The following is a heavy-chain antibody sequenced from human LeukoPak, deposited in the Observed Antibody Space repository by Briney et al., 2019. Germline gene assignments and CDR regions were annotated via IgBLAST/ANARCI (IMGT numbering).Heavy chain of an antibody. J-gene: IGHJ6*03. Sequence: AGGSLRLSCAASGFTFSDYYMSWIRQAPGKGLEWVSYISSSGSTIYYADSVKGRFTITRDNAKTSLYLQMNSLRAEDTAVYYCARDLRYYYMDVWGKGTTVTVSS. CDR2: ISSSGSTI. CDR1: GFTFSDYY. V-gene: IGHV3-11*04. CDR3: ARDLRYYYMDV.